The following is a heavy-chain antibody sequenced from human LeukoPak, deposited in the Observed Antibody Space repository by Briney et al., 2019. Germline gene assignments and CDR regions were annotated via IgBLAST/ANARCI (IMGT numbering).Heavy chain of an antibody. D-gene: IGHD3-10*01. CDR3: AKDLSSYYYGSGSYYPGYYYGMDV. V-gene: IGHV3-23*01. CDR1: GFTFSNYA. J-gene: IGHJ6*02. CDR2: ITGSGSST. Sequence: GGSLRLSCAASGFTFSNYAMSWVRQAPGKGLEWVSAITGSGSSTYYADSVKGRFTISRDNSKNTLYLQMNSLRAEDTAVYYCAKDLSSYYYGSGSYYPGYYYGMDVWGQGTTVTVSS.